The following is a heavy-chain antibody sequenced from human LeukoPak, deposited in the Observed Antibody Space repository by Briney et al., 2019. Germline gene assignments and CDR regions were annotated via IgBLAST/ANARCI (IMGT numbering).Heavy chain of an antibody. J-gene: IGHJ4*02. CDR3: ARGPRGSSSWFHFDY. D-gene: IGHD6-13*01. Sequence: SETLSLTCTVSGGSFSSSSYYWGWIRQPPGKGLEWIGSIYYSGSTYYNPSLKSRVTISVDTSKNQFSLKLSSVTAADTAVYYCARGPRGSSSWFHFDYWGQGTLVTVSS. V-gene: IGHV4-39*07. CDR2: IYYSGST. CDR1: GGSFSSSSYY.